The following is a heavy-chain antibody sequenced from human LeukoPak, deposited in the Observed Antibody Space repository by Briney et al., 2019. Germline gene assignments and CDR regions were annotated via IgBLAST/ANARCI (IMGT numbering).Heavy chain of an antibody. J-gene: IGHJ1*01. CDR1: GFTFSSYG. CDR3: AYYYDSSGYYSGYFQH. Sequence: GGSLRLSCAASGFTFSSYGMHWVRQAPGKGLEWVAVIWYDGSNKYYADSVKGRFTISRDNSKNTLYLQMNSLSAEDTAVYYCAYYYDSSGYYSGYFQHWGQGTLVTVSS. CDR2: IWYDGSNK. V-gene: IGHV3-33*01. D-gene: IGHD3-22*01.